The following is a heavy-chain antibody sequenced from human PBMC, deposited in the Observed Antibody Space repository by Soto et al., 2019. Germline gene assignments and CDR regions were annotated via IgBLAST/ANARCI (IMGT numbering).Heavy chain of an antibody. CDR3: AKDLDDDSSGSNWSDP. J-gene: IGHJ5*02. V-gene: IGHV3-30*18. Sequence: GGSLRLSCAASGFTFSSYGMHWVRQAPGKGLEWVAVISYDGSNKYYADFVKGRFTISRDNSKNTLYLQMNSLRAEDTAVYYCAKDLDDDSSGSNWSDPWGQGTQVTVSS. CDR2: ISYDGSNK. CDR1: GFTFSSYG. D-gene: IGHD3-22*01.